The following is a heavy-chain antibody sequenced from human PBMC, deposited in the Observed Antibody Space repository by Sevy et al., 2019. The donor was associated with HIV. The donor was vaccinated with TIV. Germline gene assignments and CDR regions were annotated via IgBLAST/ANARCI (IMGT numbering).Heavy chain of an antibody. D-gene: IGHD1-26*01. CDR3: ARDLVGATSD. CDR2: IWDDGSYK. Sequence: GGSLRLSCAASGFTFSSYVMHWVRQAPGKGLEWVALIWDDGSYKYYADSVKGRFTISRDNSKNMLYLQMNSLRPEDTAVYYCARDLVGATSDWGQGTLVTVSS. CDR1: GFTFSSYV. J-gene: IGHJ4*02. V-gene: IGHV3-30*04.